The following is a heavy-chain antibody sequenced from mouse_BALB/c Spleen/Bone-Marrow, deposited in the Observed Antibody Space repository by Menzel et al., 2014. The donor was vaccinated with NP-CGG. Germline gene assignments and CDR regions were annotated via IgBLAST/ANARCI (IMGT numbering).Heavy chain of an antibody. J-gene: IGHJ3*01. D-gene: IGHD2-14*01. CDR3: ARSACYRSLFAY. Sequence: QVQLQQPGAELARPGASVKMSCKASGYTFTSYTMHWVKQRPGQGLEWIGYVNPTSGYANYNQKFKHKATLTADKSSSKAYMQLSSLTSEDSAVCYCARSACYRSLFAYWGQGTLVTVSA. CDR1: GYTFTSYT. V-gene: IGHV1-4*01. CDR2: VNPTSGYA.